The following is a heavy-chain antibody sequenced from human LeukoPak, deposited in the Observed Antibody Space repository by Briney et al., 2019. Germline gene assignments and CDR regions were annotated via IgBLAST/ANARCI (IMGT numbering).Heavy chain of an antibody. J-gene: IGHJ4*02. CDR3: ASERYYFDH. V-gene: IGHV3-23*01. CDR2: MNTNGAT. D-gene: IGHD1-14*01. CDR1: GFTFSSYV. Sequence: GRSLRLSCAASGFTFSSYVMNWVRLTPGKGLEWVSTMNTNGATYYADSVKGRFTVSRDNSKNTLFLFMNSLRDEDTAIYYCASERYYFDHWGQGTLVSVSS.